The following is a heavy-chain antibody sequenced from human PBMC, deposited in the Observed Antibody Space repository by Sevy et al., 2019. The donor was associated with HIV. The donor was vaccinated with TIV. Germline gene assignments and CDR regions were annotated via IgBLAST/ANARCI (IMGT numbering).Heavy chain of an antibody. V-gene: IGHV3-33*01. Sequence: GESLKISCAASGFTFSNFGMHWVRQAAGKGLEWVAAIFSDRTTKYYGDSVKGRFTISRDNSKNTLYLQMSRLTGEDTAVYYCSRESGSDWYVDHWGQGTLVTVSS. CDR3: SRESGSDWYVDH. CDR2: IFSDRTTK. CDR1: GFTFSNFG. D-gene: IGHD2-21*02. J-gene: IGHJ4*02.